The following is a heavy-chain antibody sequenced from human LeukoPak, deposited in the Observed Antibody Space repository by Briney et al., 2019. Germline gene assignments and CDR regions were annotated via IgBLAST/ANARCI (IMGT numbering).Heavy chain of an antibody. J-gene: IGHJ4*02. D-gene: IGHD3-22*01. Sequence: GGSLRLSCATSGFTFTTFWMHWVRQAPGKGLVWVSRINHDGSSTNYADSVKGRFTISRDNAKNTVYLQMNSLRAEDTAVYYCVRDWGYDSSGYWQRYFDTWGQGTLVTVSS. CDR3: VRDWGYDSSGYWQRYFDT. CDR1: GFTFTTFW. CDR2: INHDGSST. V-gene: IGHV3-74*01.